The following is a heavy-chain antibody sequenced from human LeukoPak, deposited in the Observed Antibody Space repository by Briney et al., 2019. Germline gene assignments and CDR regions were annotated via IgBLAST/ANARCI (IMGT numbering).Heavy chain of an antibody. CDR1: GYSITNGYY. V-gene: IGHV4-38-2*02. CDR2: IDYSGST. J-gene: IGHJ5*02. Sequence: SETLSLTCSVSGYSITNGYYWAWIRQPPGKGLGGIGSIDYSGSTYYNPSLKSRVTISVDTSKNQCSLKVSSVTAADTAVYYCARNPHVVVVVAKIYWFDPWGQGTLVTVSS. D-gene: IGHD2-21*01. CDR3: ARNPHVVVVVAKIYWFDP.